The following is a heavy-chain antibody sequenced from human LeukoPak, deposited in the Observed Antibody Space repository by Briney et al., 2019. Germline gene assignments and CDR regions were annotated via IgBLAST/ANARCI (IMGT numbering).Heavy chain of an antibody. CDR3: ARNPQDYDYVWGSYRPHQSYFDY. D-gene: IGHD3-16*02. CDR2: INHSGST. CDR1: GGSFSGYY. V-gene: IGHV4-34*01. Sequence: PSETLSLTCAVYGGSFSGYYWSWIRQPPGKGLEWIGEINHSGSTNYNPSLKSRVTISVDTSKNQFSLKLSSVTAADTAVYYCARNPQDYDYVWGSYRPHQSYFDYWGQGTLVTVSS. J-gene: IGHJ4*02.